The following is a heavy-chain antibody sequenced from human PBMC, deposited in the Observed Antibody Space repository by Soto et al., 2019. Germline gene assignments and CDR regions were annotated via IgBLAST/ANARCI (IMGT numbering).Heavy chain of an antibody. CDR1: GGSFSGYS. V-gene: IGHV4-34*01. J-gene: IGHJ6*03. CDR3: ARGLGGVIVNYYYYYMDV. CDR2: INQSGST. Sequence: SETLSLTCAVSGGSFSGYSCTWIRQSPGKGLEWIGEINQSGSTNYNPSLKSRVTISVDTSKNQLSLKLTSVTAADTAVYYCARGLGGVIVNYYYYYMDVWGKGTTVTVSS. D-gene: IGHD3-16*02.